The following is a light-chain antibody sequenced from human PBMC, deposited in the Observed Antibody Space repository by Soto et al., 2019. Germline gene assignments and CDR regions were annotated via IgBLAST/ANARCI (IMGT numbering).Light chain of an antibody. Sequence: QSVLTQPPSVSGAPGQRVTISCTGSSSNIGAGYDVQWYQQLPGTAPKLLIYGNMNRPSGVPDRFSGSKSGTSASLAITGLQAEYEADYYCHSYASSLSAVVFGGGSKVTVL. CDR2: GNM. CDR1: SSNIGAGYD. CDR3: HSYASSLSAVV. J-gene: IGLJ2*01. V-gene: IGLV1-40*01.